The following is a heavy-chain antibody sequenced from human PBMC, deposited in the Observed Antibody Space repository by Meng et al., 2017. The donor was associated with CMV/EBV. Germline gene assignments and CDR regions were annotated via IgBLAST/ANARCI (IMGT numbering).Heavy chain of an antibody. CDR3: ARDRGNSGHWFDP. CDR1: GFTFSSYE. CDR2: ISSSSSYI. J-gene: IGHJ5*02. D-gene: IGHD4-23*01. Sequence: GESLKISCAASGFTFSSYEMNWVRQAPGKGLEWVSSISSSSSYIYYADSVKGRFTISRDNAKNSLYLQMNSLRAEDTAVYYCARDRGNSGHWFDPWGQGTLVTVSS. V-gene: IGHV3-21*01.